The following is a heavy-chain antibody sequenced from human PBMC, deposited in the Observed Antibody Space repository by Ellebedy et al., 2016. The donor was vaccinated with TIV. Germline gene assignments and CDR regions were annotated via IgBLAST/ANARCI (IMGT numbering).Heavy chain of an antibody. CDR3: AREGLRYFDWLLDY. Sequence: MPSETLSLTCTVSGGSISSYYWSWIRQPPGKGLEWIGYIYYSGSTNYNPSLKSRVTISVETSKNQFSLKLSSVTAADTAVYYCAREGLRYFDWLLDYWGQGTLVTVSS. V-gene: IGHV4-59*01. D-gene: IGHD3-9*01. CDR1: GGSISSYY. CDR2: IYYSGST. J-gene: IGHJ4*02.